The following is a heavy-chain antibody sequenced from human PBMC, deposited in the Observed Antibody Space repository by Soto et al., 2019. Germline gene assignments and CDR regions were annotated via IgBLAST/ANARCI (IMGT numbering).Heavy chain of an antibody. Sequence: PVGSLRLSCAASGFTFSTYHMNWVRQAPGKGLEWVSYIHSGGSRIYYADSVKGRFTISRDNAKNSLYLQMNSLRAEDTAVYYFARDGSTVTTNYHYAMDVWGQGTTVTVSS. J-gene: IGHJ6*02. CDR3: ARDGSTVTTNYHYAMDV. CDR2: IHSGGSRI. CDR1: GFTFSTYH. D-gene: IGHD4-17*01. V-gene: IGHV3-48*03.